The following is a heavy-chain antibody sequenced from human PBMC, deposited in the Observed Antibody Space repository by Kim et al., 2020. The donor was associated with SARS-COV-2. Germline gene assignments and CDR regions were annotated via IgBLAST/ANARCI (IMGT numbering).Heavy chain of an antibody. Sequence: GGSLRLSCAASGFTFSSYTMSWVRQAPGKGLEWVSSISSSSSYIYYVDSVKGPLTISRDNAKNSLYLQMNSLRAEDTAVYYCARARYSSSKEMDYWGQGTLVSVSS. CDR3: ARARYSSSKEMDY. D-gene: IGHD6-6*01. CDR2: ISSSSSYI. J-gene: IGHJ4*02. V-gene: IGHV3-21*01. CDR1: GFTFSSYT.